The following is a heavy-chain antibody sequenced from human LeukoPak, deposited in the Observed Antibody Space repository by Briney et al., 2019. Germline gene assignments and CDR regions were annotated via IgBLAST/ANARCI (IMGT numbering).Heavy chain of an antibody. J-gene: IGHJ6*02. V-gene: IGHV3-13*04. Sequence: TGGSLGLSCVASGFTFSNYDMHWVRQPAGRGLEWVAEIGTAADTYYSGPVKGRFTISRENGKNSLYLQMNSLRAGDTAVYYCVRDGYRVGMDVWGQGTTVTVSS. CDR1: GFTFSNYD. CDR2: IGTAADT. CDR3: VRDGYRVGMDV. D-gene: IGHD6-13*01.